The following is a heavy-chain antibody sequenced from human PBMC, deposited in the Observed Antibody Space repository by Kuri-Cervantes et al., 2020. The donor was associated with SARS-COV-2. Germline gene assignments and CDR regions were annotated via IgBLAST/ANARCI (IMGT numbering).Heavy chain of an antibody. Sequence: SETLSLTCTVSGGSISSSSYYWGWIRQPPGKGLEWIGSIYYSGSTYYNPSLKSRVTISVDTSKNQFSLNLSSVTAADTAVYYCSGYKYYNKGNWFDPWGQGTLVTVSS. V-gene: IGHV4-39*01. CDR2: IYYSGST. CDR3: SGYKYYNKGNWFDP. CDR1: GGSISSSSYY. D-gene: IGHD5-24*01. J-gene: IGHJ5*02.